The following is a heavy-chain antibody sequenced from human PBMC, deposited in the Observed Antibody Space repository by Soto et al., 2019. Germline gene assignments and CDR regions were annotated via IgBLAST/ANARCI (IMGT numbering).Heavy chain of an antibody. J-gene: IGHJ4*02. D-gene: IGHD3-3*01. CDR1: GFTFSSYS. CDR3: TRGSYYLEYFDY. Sequence: EVQLVESGGGLVKPGGSLRLSCAASGFTFSSYSMNWVRQAPGKGLEWVSSISSSSSYIYYADSVKGRFTISRDNAKNSQYLQMNRLRDEDTAVYYCTRGSYYLEYFDYWGQGTLVTVFS. CDR2: ISSSSSYI. V-gene: IGHV3-21*01.